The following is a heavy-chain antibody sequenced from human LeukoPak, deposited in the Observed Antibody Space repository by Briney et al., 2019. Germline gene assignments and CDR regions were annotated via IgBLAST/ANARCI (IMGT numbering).Heavy chain of an antibody. CDR1: GFTFSSYA. V-gene: IGHV3-30-3*01. D-gene: IGHD5-18*01. J-gene: IGHJ4*02. Sequence: PGRSLRLSCAASGFTFSSYAMHWVRQAPGKGLEWVAVISYDGSNKYYADSVKGRFTISRDNSKNTLYLQMNSLRAEDTAVYYCAREHSGYSYGNTYYFDYWGQGTLVTVSS. CDR2: ISYDGSNK. CDR3: AREHSGYSYGNTYYFDY.